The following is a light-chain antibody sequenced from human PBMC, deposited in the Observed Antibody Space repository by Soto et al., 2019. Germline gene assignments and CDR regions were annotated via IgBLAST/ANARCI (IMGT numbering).Light chain of an antibody. V-gene: IGLV2-14*03. Sequence: QSALTQPASVSGSPGQSITISCAGTSSDVGGYNYVSWYQHHPGNAPKLMIYDVSNRPSGVSNRFSGSKSGNTASLTISGLQAEDEADYYCNSYTSSSTFVFGTGTKLTVL. CDR1: SSDVGGYNY. CDR3: NSYTSSSTFV. CDR2: DVS. J-gene: IGLJ1*01.